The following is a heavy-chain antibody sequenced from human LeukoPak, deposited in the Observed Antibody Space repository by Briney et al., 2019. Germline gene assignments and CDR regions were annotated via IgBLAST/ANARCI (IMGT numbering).Heavy chain of an antibody. CDR1: GFTFADHA. D-gene: IGHD5-18*01. Sequence: QPGRSLRLSCITSGFTFADHAMSGVRQAPGEGLEWVGFIRSKAYRGTIEYAASVKGRFIISRDDSKSIAYLQMNSLKTEDTAVYYCTRGPIQLWLHNDMDVWGQGTTVTVSS. V-gene: IGHV3-49*04. J-gene: IGHJ6*02. CDR3: TRGPIQLWLHNDMDV. CDR2: IRSKAYRGTI.